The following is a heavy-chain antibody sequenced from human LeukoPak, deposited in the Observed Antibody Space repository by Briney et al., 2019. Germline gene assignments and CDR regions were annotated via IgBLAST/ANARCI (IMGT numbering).Heavy chain of an antibody. J-gene: IGHJ5*02. D-gene: IGHD2/OR15-2a*01. CDR1: GGTFTSYA. CDR3: ARVPHTTDWEGHLNNWFDP. CDR2: VIPIFGTA. Sequence: SIKGSCNASGGTFTSYAISLGRQAPGQGLEWRGGVIPIFGTANYAQKFQGRVTITTDESTSTAYMELSSLRSEDTAVYYCARVPHTTDWEGHLNNWFDPWGQGTLVTVSS. V-gene: IGHV1-69*05.